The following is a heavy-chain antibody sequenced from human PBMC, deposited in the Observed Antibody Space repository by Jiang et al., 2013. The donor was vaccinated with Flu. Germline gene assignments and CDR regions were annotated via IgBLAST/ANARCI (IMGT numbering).Heavy chain of an antibody. CDR2: IIPIFGTA. Sequence: ISWVRQAPGQGLEWMAGIIPIFGTANYAQKFQGRVTITADESTTTAYMDLSSLRSEDTAVYYCARGPAGSASYRYYYYYMDVWGKGTTVTVSS. D-gene: IGHD3-10*01. CDR3: ARGPAGSASYRYYYYYMDV. V-gene: IGHV1-69*01. J-gene: IGHJ6*03.